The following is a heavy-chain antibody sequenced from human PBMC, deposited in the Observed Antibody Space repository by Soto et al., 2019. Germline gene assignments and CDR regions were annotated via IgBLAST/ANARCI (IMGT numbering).Heavy chain of an antibody. D-gene: IGHD6-19*01. CDR3: ARALAATSGWFSIDY. CDR1: GFTFSSYG. V-gene: IGHV3-33*01. CDR2: IWYDGSNK. J-gene: IGHJ4*02. Sequence: GGSLRLSCAASGFTFSSYGMHWVRQAPGKGLEWVAVIWYDGSNKYYADSVKGRFTISRDNSKNTLYLQMNSLRAEDTAVYYCARALAATSGWFSIDYWGQGTLVTVSS.